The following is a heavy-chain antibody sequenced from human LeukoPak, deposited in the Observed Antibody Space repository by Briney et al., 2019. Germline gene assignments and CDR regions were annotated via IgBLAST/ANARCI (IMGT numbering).Heavy chain of an antibody. V-gene: IGHV3-23*01. J-gene: IGHJ4*02. CDR1: GFTFSSYA. CDR3: AKPLVWDYFDSSGYGGY. CDR2: ISGSGDST. D-gene: IGHD3-22*01. Sequence: GGSLRLSCAASGFTFSSYAMSWVRQAPGKGLEWVSAISGSGDSTYYSDSVKGRFTISRDNSKNTLYVQMNSLRAEDTAVYYGAKPLVWDYFDSSGYGGYWGQGPLLTVSS.